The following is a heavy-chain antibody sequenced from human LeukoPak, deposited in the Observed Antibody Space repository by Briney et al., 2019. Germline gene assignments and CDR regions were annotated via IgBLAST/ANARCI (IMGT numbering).Heavy chain of an antibody. CDR1: GVSVSDGRYY. Sequence: SETLSLTCNVSGVSVSDGRYYWTWIRQHPGKGLEWIGYKDYSGSAKYNPSLMSRLTISIDTSKNQFSLQLSSVTAADTATYYCATPYCSGISCLDVFNMWGQGTRLTVSS. CDR2: KDYSGSA. J-gene: IGHJ3*02. D-gene: IGHD2-2*01. V-gene: IGHV4-31*03. CDR3: ATPYCSGISCLDVFNM.